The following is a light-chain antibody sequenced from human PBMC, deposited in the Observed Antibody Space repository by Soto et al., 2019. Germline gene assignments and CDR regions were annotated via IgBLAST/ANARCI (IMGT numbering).Light chain of an antibody. Sequence: QSVLTQPPSASGTPGQRVTISCSGSSSNIGSNYVYWYQQLPGTAPKLLIYNDDRRPSGVPDRFSGSKSGTSASLAISGLQPEDEADYHCAVWDDSLGGFVAFGGGTKLTVL. J-gene: IGLJ2*01. CDR1: SSNIGSNY. CDR3: AVWDDSLGGFVA. CDR2: NDD. V-gene: IGLV1-47*02.